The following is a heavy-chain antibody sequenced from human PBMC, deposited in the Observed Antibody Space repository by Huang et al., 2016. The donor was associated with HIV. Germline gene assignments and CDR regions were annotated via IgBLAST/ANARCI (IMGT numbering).Heavy chain of an antibody. D-gene: IGHD3-22*01. V-gene: IGHV3-23*01. J-gene: IGHJ4*02. CDR1: GFSFSSSA. CDR2: VSNSASSR. CDR3: AKDLVTYDSSGSV. Sequence: EVHLLESGGGLVQPGGSLRLSCAASGFSFSSSAISWVRQAPGRGLEWVSTVSNSASSRHYSDAVRGRFTISRDNSKDTLYLQMNSLRAEDTALYYCAKDLVTYDSSGSVWGQGTLVTVSS.